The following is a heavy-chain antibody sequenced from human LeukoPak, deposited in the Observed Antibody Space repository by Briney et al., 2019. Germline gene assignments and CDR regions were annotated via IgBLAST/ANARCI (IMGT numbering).Heavy chain of an antibody. V-gene: IGHV4-59*01. Sequence: SETLSLTCTVSGGSISSCYWSWIRQPPGKGLEWIGYIYYSGSTNYNPSLKSRVTISVDTSKNQFSLKLSSVTAADTAVYYCARDNDILTGYRGLFDPWGQGTLVTVSS. CDR3: ARDNDILTGYRGLFDP. D-gene: IGHD3-9*01. J-gene: IGHJ5*02. CDR2: IYYSGST. CDR1: GGSISSCY.